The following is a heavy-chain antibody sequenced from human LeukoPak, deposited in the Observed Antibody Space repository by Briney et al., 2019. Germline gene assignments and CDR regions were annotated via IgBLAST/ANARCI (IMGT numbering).Heavy chain of an antibody. D-gene: IGHD6-19*01. J-gene: IGHJ3*02. CDR2: ISSGRPTI. Sequence: PGGSLRLSCAASGFTFSSYGINWVRQAPGKGLEWVSYISSGRPTIYYADSVKGRFTISRDNARNSLYLQMNSLRVEDTAVYYCAKGTGEQWLATGDAFDIWGQGTMVTVSS. V-gene: IGHV3-48*01. CDR3: AKGTGEQWLATGDAFDI. CDR1: GFTFSSYG.